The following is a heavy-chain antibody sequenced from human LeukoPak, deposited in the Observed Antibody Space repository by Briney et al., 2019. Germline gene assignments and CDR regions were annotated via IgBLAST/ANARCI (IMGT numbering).Heavy chain of an antibody. J-gene: IGHJ6*03. D-gene: IGHD6-13*01. Sequence: GGSLRLSCAASGFTFSSYWMSWVRQAPGKGVEGVADIKQDGSEKYYVDSVKGRFTISRDNTKNSLYLQMNSLRAEDTAVYYCPRGSSSWYSNYYYYYYMDVWGKGTTVTVSS. CDR2: IKQDGSEK. CDR1: GFTFSSYW. V-gene: IGHV3-7*01. CDR3: PRGSSSWYSNYYYYYYMDV.